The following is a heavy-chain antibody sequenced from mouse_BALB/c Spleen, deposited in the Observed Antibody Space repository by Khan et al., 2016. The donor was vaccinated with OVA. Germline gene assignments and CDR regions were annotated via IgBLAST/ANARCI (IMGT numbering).Heavy chain of an antibody. CDR3: VREGAYNRSDGWFAY. CDR1: GYTFTSYT. J-gene: IGHJ3*01. Sequence: QLQHSGAELARPGASVKMSCKASGYTFTSYTMHWVRQRPGQAPEWIGHINPSNNYTNYNQNIKDKATLIVDKSSSTAYMQLSSLTSEDSAVYYCVREGAYNRSDGWFAYWGQGTLVTVSA. CDR2: INPSNNYT. D-gene: IGHD2-14*01. V-gene: IGHV1-4*01.